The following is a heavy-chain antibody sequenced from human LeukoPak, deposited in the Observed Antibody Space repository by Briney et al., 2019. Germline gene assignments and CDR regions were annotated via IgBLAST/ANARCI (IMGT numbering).Heavy chain of an antibody. J-gene: IGHJ5*02. D-gene: IGHD2-15*01. CDR3: VRSPACSSGTCYPNWFDP. V-gene: IGHV5-51*01. CDR1: GYSFTNNW. Sequence: GESLKISCKGSGYSFTNNWIGWVRQMPGKGLEWMGITYPGDSNTRYSPSFQGQVTVSADKSISSAYLQWSSLKASDTAMYYCVRSPACSSGTCYPNWFDPWGQGTLVTVSS. CDR2: TYPGDSNT.